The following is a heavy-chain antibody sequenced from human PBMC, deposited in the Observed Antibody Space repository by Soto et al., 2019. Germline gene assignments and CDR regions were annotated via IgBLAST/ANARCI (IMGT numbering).Heavy chain of an antibody. V-gene: IGHV4-61*01. Sequence: RSETLSLTCTVSGDSVTSVSDYWGWIRQPPGKGLEWIGYIYYSGSADYNPSLGSRVTISIDTSKNQFSLKLTSVTAADTAVYYCARGVGFGYYYYHMDLWGQGTTVTVS. J-gene: IGHJ6*02. D-gene: IGHD3-10*01. CDR3: ARGVGFGYYYYHMDL. CDR1: GDSVTSVSDY. CDR2: IYYSGSA.